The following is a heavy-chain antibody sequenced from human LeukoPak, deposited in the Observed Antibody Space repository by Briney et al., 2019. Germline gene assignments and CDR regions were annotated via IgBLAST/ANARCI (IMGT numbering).Heavy chain of an antibody. CDR2: IKQDGSEK. Sequence: PGGSLRLSCAASGFTFSSFWMSWVRQAPGKGLEWVANIKQDGSEKYYVDSVKGRFTISRDNAKNSLYLQMNSLRAEDTAVYYCARVNVAAAEGNWFDPWGQGTLVTVSS. V-gene: IGHV3-7*01. CDR3: ARVNVAAAEGNWFDP. J-gene: IGHJ5*02. D-gene: IGHD6-13*01. CDR1: GFTFSSFW.